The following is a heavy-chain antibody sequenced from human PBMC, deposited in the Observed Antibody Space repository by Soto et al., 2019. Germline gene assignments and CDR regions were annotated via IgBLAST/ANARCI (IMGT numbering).Heavy chain of an antibody. CDR1: GGSFSGYY. D-gene: IGHD3-10*01. CDR2: INHSGST. V-gene: IGHV4-34*01. CDR3: ARRRGYYGSGKPNFFDI. Sequence: PSETLSLTCAVYGGSFSGYYWSWIRPPPGKGLEWIGEINHSGSTNYNPSLKSRVTISVDTSKNQFSLKLSSVTAADTAVYYCARRRGYYGSGKPNFFDIWGQGTMVTVSS. J-gene: IGHJ3*02.